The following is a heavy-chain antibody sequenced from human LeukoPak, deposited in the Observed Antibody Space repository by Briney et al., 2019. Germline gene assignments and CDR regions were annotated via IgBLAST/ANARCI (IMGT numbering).Heavy chain of an antibody. Sequence: ASVKVSCKASGYTFTGYYMHWVRQAPGQGLEWMGWINPNSGGTNYAQKFRGRVTMTRDTSISTAYMELSRLRSDDTAVYYCARGGVFGVVLNWFDPWGQGTLVTVSS. J-gene: IGHJ5*02. CDR1: GYTFTGYY. CDR3: ARGGVFGVVLNWFDP. V-gene: IGHV1-2*02. D-gene: IGHD3-3*01. CDR2: INPNSGGT.